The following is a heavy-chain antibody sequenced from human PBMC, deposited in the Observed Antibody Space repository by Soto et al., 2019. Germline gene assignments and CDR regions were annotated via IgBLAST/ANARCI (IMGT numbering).Heavy chain of an antibody. Sequence: GGSLRLSCAASGFTFSSYDMHWVRQATGKGLEWVSAIGTAGDTYYPGSVKGRFTISRENAKNSLYLQMNSLRAGDTAVYYCARGNPQWLVPDYWGQGTLVTVSS. CDR2: IGTAGDT. CDR3: ARGNPQWLVPDY. CDR1: GFTFSSYD. D-gene: IGHD6-19*01. V-gene: IGHV3-13*01. J-gene: IGHJ4*02.